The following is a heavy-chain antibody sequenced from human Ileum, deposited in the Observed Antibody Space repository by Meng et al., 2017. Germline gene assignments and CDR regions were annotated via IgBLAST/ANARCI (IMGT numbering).Heavy chain of an antibody. D-gene: IGHD6-6*01. V-gene: IGHV4-59*12. Sequence: SETLSLTCPVSGDSIKTSYWSWIRQPPGKGLEWIGYIYDRGSANYNPSLKSRATMSKDTSKNQFSLKLSDVTAADTAVYYCATKRPAGSIAALDSWGQGTRVTVSS. J-gene: IGHJ4*02. CDR1: GDSIKTSY. CDR3: ATKRPAGSIAALDS. CDR2: IYDRGSA.